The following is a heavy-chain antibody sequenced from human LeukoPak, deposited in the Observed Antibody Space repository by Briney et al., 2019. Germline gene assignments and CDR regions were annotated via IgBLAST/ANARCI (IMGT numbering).Heavy chain of an antibody. CDR3: ARDFTSDYDILTGYSPYYFDY. CDR2: ISSSSRYT. D-gene: IGHD3-9*01. CDR1: GFTFSDYY. V-gene: IGHV3-11*05. J-gene: IGHJ4*02. Sequence: GGSLRLSCAVSGFTFSDYYMSWIRQAPGKGLEWVSYISSSSRYTNYAGSVKGRFTISRDNAKNSLYLQINSLRAEDTAVYYCARDFTSDYDILTGYSPYYFDYWGQGTLVTVSS.